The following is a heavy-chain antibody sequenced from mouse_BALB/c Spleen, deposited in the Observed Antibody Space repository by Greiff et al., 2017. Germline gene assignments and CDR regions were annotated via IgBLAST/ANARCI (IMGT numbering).Heavy chain of an antibody. V-gene: IGHV14-1*02. Sequence: VQLQQSGAELVRPGALVKLSCKASGFNIKDYYMHWVKQRPEQGLEWIGEILPGSGSTNYNEKFKGKATFTADTSSNTAYMQLSSLTSEDSAVYYCARWGWLLGFAYWGQGTLVTVSA. CDR3: ARWGWLLGFAY. D-gene: IGHD2-3*01. CDR1: GFNIKDYY. CDR2: ILPGSGST. J-gene: IGHJ3*01.